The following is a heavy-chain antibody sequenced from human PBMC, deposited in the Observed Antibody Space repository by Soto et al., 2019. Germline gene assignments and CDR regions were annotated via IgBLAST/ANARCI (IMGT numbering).Heavy chain of an antibody. CDR1: GCTLSSYS. D-gene: IGHD2-8*01. CDR3: ARDGLRGVLMVYATFYYYYGMDV. CDR2: ISSSSSTI. Sequence: WGSLGLSCAASGCTLSSYSMKWGRQAPGKGLEGVSIISSSSSTIYYADSVKGRFTISRDNAKNSLYLQMNSLRDEDTAVYYCARDGLRGVLMVYATFYYYYGMDVWGQGTTVTVSS. V-gene: IGHV3-48*02. J-gene: IGHJ6*02.